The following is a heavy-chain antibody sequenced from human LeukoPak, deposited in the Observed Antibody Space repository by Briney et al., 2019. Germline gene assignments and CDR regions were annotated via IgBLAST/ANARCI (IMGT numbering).Heavy chain of an antibody. J-gene: IGHJ4*02. D-gene: IGHD3-10*01. CDR3: ARDNLAYGRHWYGSGSYSLLFDY. V-gene: IGHV1-18*01. CDR1: GYTFSSYS. Sequence: GASVKVSCKASGYTFSSYSISWVRQAPGQGLEWMGWISGYSGDTNYAQELQGRVTMTTDTSTSTAYMELRSLTSDDTAVYYCARDNLAYGRHWYGSGSYSLLFDYWGQGTLVTVSS. CDR2: ISGYSGDT.